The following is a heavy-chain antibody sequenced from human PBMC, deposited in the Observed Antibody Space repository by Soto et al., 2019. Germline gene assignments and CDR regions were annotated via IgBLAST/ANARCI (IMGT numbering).Heavy chain of an antibody. V-gene: IGHV3-9*01. D-gene: IGHD7-27*01. Sequence: DVQLVESGGGLVQPGRSLRLSCAASGFTFDDYAMHWVRQAPGKGLEWVSGSSWNSGSIGYADSVKGRFTISRDNAKNSLYLQMNSLRAEDTALYYCAKDSGDYCHYMDVWGKGTTVTVSS. CDR3: AKDSGDYCHYMDV. CDR2: SSWNSGSI. CDR1: GFTFDDYA. J-gene: IGHJ6*03.